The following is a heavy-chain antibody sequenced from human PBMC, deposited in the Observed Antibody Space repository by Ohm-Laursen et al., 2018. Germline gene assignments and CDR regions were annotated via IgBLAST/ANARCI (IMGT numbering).Heavy chain of an antibody. V-gene: IGHV4-61*08. Sequence: GTLSLTCTVSGGSISSGGYYWSWIRQPPGKGLEWIGYIYYSGSTNYNPSLKSRVTISVDTSKNQFSLKLSSVTAADTAVYYCARGSGRWLHRPGFDYWGQGTLVTVSS. CDR2: IYYSGST. CDR1: GGSISSGGYY. CDR3: ARGSGRWLHRPGFDY. J-gene: IGHJ4*02. D-gene: IGHD5-24*01.